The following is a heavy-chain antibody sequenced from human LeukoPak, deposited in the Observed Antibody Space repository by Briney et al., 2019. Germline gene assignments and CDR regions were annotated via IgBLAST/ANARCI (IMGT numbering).Heavy chain of an antibody. CDR2: TRNKANSYTT. Sequence: GGSLRLSCAFSGISFSDHYMGWLRQAPGKGLEWVGRTRNKANSYTTEYVASVRGRFTIPRDDSKSIAYLQMNSLKTEDTAVYYCTRVYGSGSYVISAYWGQGTLVTVSS. CDR1: GISFSDHY. D-gene: IGHD3-10*01. V-gene: IGHV3-72*01. J-gene: IGHJ4*02. CDR3: TRVYGSGSYVISAY.